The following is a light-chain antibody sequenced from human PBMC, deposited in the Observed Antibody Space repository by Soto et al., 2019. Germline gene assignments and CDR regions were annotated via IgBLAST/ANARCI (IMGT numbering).Light chain of an antibody. Sequence: EIVLTQSPATLSLSPGERATLSCRASQSISSYLAWYQQKPGQAPRILFYESSIRAAGIPARFSGSGSGTDFALTIPRLESQALEVDQCQQRSDWTRTFGRGNKRDI. CDR3: QQRSDWTRT. V-gene: IGKV3-11*01. J-gene: IGKJ2*01. CDR2: ESS. CDR1: QSISSY.